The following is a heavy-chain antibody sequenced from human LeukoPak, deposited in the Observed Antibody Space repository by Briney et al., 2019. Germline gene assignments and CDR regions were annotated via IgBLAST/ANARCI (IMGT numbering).Heavy chain of an antibody. CDR1: GDSVSSNSVV. CDR2: TYYRSRWYN. D-gene: IGHD2-2*01. V-gene: IGHV6-1*01. CDR3: VRDGSTGRWDH. J-gene: IGHJ4*02. Sequence: SQTLSLTCAISGDSVSSNSVVWNWIRQTPSRDLEWLGRTYYRSRWYNDYAVSLKSRITISPDPSKNHFSLQLNSVTPEDTAVYYCVRDGSTGRWDHWGQGTLVTVSS.